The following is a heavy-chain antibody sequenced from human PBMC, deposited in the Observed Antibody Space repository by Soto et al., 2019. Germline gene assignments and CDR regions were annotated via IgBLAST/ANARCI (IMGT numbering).Heavy chain of an antibody. Sequence: ASVKVSCKASGYTFTSYAMHWVRQAPGQRLEWMGWVNAGNGNTKYSQKFQGRVTITRDTSASTAYMELSSLRSEDTAVYYCASTVSRFALWSGYPPPYYYYGMDVWGQGTTVTVSS. J-gene: IGHJ6*02. CDR3: ASTVSRFALWSGYPPPYYYYGMDV. CDR2: VNAGNGNT. D-gene: IGHD3-3*01. V-gene: IGHV1-3*01. CDR1: GYTFTSYA.